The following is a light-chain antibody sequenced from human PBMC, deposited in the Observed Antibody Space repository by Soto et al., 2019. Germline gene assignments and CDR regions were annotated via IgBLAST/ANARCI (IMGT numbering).Light chain of an antibody. CDR1: HTISSSY. V-gene: IGKV3-20*01. CDR3: QQYANASPRP. Sequence: TKSAGAVSLSPGERATLSCRAIHTISSSYLAWYQQKPAQAPRLLMYGISRRATGIPDRFSGSGSGTDFTLTITRLEPEDFAMYYCQQYANASPRPFGQRTK. CDR2: GIS. J-gene: IGKJ1*01.